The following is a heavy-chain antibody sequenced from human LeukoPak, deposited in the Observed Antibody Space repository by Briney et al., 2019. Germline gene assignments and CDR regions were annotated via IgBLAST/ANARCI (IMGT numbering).Heavy chain of an antibody. D-gene: IGHD3-10*01. V-gene: IGHV4-61*09. CDR3: ARDPGTLLRGSRRGYDGNYYYMDV. CDR2: IHTSGNT. Sequence: SETLSLTCTVSGGSISSGSYCWRWLRQPAGTGLGWIGHIHTSGNTNYNPSLKSRVTISVDTSKNQFSLKLSSVTAAHTAVHYCARDPGTLLRGSRRGYDGNYYYMDVWGKGTTVTISS. CDR1: GGSISSGSYC. J-gene: IGHJ6*03.